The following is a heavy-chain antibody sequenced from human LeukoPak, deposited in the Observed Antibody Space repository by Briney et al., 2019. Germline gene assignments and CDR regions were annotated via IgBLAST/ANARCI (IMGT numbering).Heavy chain of an antibody. CDR3: AKGLRGLMSQDY. CDR2: IYYSGST. J-gene: IGHJ4*02. D-gene: IGHD4-17*01. Sequence: SETLSLTCTVSGGSISSGGYYWSWIRQHPGKGLEWIGYIYYSGSTYYNPSLKSRVTISVDTSKNQFSLKLSSVTAADTAVYYCAKGLRGLMSQDYWGQGTLVPVSS. CDR1: GGSISSGGYY. V-gene: IGHV4-31*03.